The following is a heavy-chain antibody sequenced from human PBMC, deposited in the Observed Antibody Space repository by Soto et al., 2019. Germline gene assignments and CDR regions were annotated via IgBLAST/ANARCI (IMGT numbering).Heavy chain of an antibody. D-gene: IGHD3-3*01. CDR3: AKGGPFGVVNPYDY. CDR1: GFTFSSYG. V-gene: IGHV3-30*18. J-gene: IGHJ4*02. Sequence: PGGSLRLSCAASGFTFSSYGMHWVRQAPGKGLEWVAVISYDGSNKYYADSVKGRFTISRDNSKNTLYLQMNSLRAEDTAVYYCAKGGPFGVVNPYDYWGQGTLVTVSS. CDR2: ISYDGSNK.